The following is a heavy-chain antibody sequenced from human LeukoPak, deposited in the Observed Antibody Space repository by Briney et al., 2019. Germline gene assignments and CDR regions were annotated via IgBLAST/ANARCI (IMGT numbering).Heavy chain of an antibody. D-gene: IGHD5-18*01. CDR2: ISSSGSTI. Sequence: PGGSLRLSCAASGFTFGNYAMSWIRQAPGXGLEWVSYISSSGSTIYYADSVKGRFTISRDNAKNSLYLQMNSLRAEDTAVYYCARGRPGYSYAIDYWGQGTLSPSPQ. V-gene: IGHV3-48*03. CDR3: ARGRPGYSYAIDY. CDR1: GFTFGNYA. J-gene: IGHJ4*02.